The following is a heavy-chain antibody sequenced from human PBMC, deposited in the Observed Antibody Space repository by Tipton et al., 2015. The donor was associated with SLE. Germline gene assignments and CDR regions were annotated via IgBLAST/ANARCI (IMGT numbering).Heavy chain of an antibody. D-gene: IGHD3-10*01. J-gene: IGHJ4*02. CDR1: GGSISSHY. V-gene: IGHV4-59*11. Sequence: TLPLTCTVSGGSISSHYWSWIRQPPGKGLEWIGYIYYSGSTNYNPSLKSRVTISVDTSKNQFSLKLSSVTAADTAVYYCARETSPRSGSSHFDYWGQGTLVTVSS. CDR2: IYYSGST. CDR3: ARETSPRSGSSHFDY.